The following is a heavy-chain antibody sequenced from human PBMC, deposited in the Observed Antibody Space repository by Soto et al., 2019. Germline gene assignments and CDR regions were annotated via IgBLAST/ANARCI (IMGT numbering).Heavy chain of an antibody. CDR1: GFTCVNSA. CDR3: AKIQKYFDIYFDY. Sequence: GGFLRLSCAASGFTCVNSAIHWVRQAPGKGLEWVSSIGCGGENLDYADSVRGRFTISRDSSKNTVYLEMNTLRAEDTAVYYCAKIQKYFDIYFDYWGPGTLVTVSS. D-gene: IGHD3-22*01. V-gene: IGHV3-23*01. CDR2: IGCGGENL. J-gene: IGHJ4*02.